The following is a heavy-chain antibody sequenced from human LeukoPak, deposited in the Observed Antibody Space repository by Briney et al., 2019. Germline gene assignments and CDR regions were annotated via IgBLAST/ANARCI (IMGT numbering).Heavy chain of an antibody. Sequence: GRSLRLSCAASGFTFSSYAMHWVRQAPGKGLERVAVISYDGSNKYYADSVKGRFTISRDNSKSTLYLQMNSLRAEDTAVYYCARSPTTVVDMYFDYWGQGTLVTVSS. CDR1: GFTFSSYA. CDR2: ISYDGSNK. CDR3: ARSPTTVVDMYFDY. V-gene: IGHV3-30-3*01. D-gene: IGHD4-23*01. J-gene: IGHJ4*02.